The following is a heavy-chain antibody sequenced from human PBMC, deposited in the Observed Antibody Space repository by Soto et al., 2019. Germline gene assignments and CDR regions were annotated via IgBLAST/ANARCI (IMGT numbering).Heavy chain of an antibody. CDR1: GGTFSSYA. Sequence: SVKVSCKASGGTFSSYAISWVRQAPGQGLEWMGGIIPIFGAANYARKFQGRVTITADESTSTAYMELSSLRSEDTAVYYCARDYYDSSGYYSGFDYWGQGTLVTVSS. J-gene: IGHJ4*02. CDR3: ARDYYDSSGYYSGFDY. CDR2: IIPIFGAA. D-gene: IGHD3-22*01. V-gene: IGHV1-69*13.